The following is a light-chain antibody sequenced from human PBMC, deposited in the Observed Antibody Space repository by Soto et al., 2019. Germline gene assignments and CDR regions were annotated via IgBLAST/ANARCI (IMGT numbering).Light chain of an antibody. J-gene: IGLJ1*01. V-gene: IGLV2-14*01. CDR3: SSYTSSSTLPYV. CDR2: DVS. Sequence: HSVLTQPASVSGSPGQSILPSCTGTSSDVRGYNYVSWYQQHPGKAPKLMIYDVSNRPSGVSNRFSGSKSGNTASLTISGLQAEDEADYYCSSYTSSSTLPYVFGTGTKVTVL. CDR1: SSDVRGYNY.